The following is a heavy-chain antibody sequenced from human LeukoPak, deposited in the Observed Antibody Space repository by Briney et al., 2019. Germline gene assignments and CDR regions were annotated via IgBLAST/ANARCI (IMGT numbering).Heavy chain of an antibody. CDR3: ARDPAEEVVGIDY. J-gene: IGHJ4*02. CDR2: LYAKSGDT. D-gene: IGHD2-2*01. CDR1: GYTFSDYH. Sequence: GASVKVSCKASGYTFSDYHMHWVRQAPGQGLEWMGWLYAKSGDTHYEQKFQGRVTLTRDTSISTAYMELSSLTSDDTAVYYCARDPAEEVVGIDYWGQGTLVTVSS. V-gene: IGHV1-2*02.